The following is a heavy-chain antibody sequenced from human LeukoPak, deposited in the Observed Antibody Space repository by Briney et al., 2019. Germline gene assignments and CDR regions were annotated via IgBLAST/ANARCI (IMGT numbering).Heavy chain of an antibody. CDR3: ARAPGGRRAYYMDV. D-gene: IGHD3-16*01. CDR1: GGSISSGSYY. V-gene: IGHV4-61*02. J-gene: IGHJ6*03. CDR2: IYTSGSA. Sequence: SETLSLTCTVSGGSISSGSYYWSWIRQPAGKGLEWIGRIYTSGSANYNPSLKSRVSISVDTSKNQFSLKLTSVTAADTAVYFCARAPGGRRAYYMDVWGKGTTVTISS.